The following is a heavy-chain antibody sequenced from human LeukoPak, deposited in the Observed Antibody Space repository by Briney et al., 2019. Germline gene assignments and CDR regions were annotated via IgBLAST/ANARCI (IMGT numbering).Heavy chain of an antibody. V-gene: IGHV3-21*05. Sequence: GGSLRLSCAASGFTFSSYSMNWVRQAPGKGLEWISYISETSSFMYYADSVKGRFTISRDNAKNSLYLQMNSLRAEDTAVYYCAELGSTMIGGVWGKGTTVTISS. CDR1: GFTFSSYS. D-gene: IGHD3-10*02. J-gene: IGHJ6*04. CDR2: ISETSSFM. CDR3: AELGSTMIGGV.